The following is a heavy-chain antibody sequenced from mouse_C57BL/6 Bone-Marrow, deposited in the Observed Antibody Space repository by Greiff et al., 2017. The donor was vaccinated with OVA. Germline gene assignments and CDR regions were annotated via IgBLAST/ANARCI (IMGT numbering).Heavy chain of an antibody. Sequence: QVHVKQSGAELVRPGASVTLSCKASGYTFTDYEMHWVKQTPVHGLEWIGAIDPETGGTACSQKFKGKAILTADKSSSTAYMELRSLTSEDSAVYYCTIYGSSYFDYWGQGTTLTVSS. CDR3: TIYGSSYFDY. J-gene: IGHJ2*01. CDR2: IDPETGGT. D-gene: IGHD1-1*01. V-gene: IGHV1-15*01. CDR1: GYTFTDYE.